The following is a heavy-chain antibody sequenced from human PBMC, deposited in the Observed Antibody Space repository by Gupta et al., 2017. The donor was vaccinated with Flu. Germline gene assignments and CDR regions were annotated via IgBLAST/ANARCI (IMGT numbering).Heavy chain of an antibody. CDR2: ISWNSGSV. CDR3: VKDSLSSSWSLFDY. J-gene: IGHJ4*02. CDR1: A. Sequence: ALPGVRLAPGKGLELVSGISWNSGSVVYADSVKGRFTISRDNAKKSLYLQMDSLRTEYTAFYYCVKDSLSSSWSLFDYWGQGTLVTVSS. D-gene: IGHD6-13*01. V-gene: IGHV3-9*01.